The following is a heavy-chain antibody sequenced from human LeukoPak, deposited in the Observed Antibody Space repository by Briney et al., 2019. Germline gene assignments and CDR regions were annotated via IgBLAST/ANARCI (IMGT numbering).Heavy chain of an antibody. J-gene: IGHJ4*02. Sequence: SETLSLTCAVYGGSFSGYYWGWIRQPPGKGLEWIGSIYYSGSTYYNPSLKSRVTISVDTSKNQFSLKLSSVTAADTAVYYCARVGLDYDFWSGYFKARSSYYFDYWGQGTLVTVSS. D-gene: IGHD3-3*01. CDR1: GGSFSGYY. V-gene: IGHV4-34*01. CDR2: IYYSGST. CDR3: ARVGLDYDFWSGYFKARSSYYFDY.